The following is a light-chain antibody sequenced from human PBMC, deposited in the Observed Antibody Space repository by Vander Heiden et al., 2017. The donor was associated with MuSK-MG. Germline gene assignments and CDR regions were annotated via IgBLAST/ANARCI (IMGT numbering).Light chain of an antibody. J-gene: IGLJ2*01. Sequence: SSDLTQPPSVSVSPGQTASISCSGDRLGDTFVCWYQQKPGQSPVLVIHQDSKRPSGIPERFSASNAGNTATLTISGTQAGDEDYYYWQAWDSNTGVFGGGTKLTVL. CDR1: RLGDTF. CDR2: QDS. CDR3: QAWDSNTGV. V-gene: IGLV3-1*01.